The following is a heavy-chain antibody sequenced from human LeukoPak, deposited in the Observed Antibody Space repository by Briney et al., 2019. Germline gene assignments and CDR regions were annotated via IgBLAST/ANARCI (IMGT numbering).Heavy chain of an antibody. V-gene: IGHV1-46*01. Sequence: GASVKVSCKAFGYTFTGYWMHWVRQAPGQGPEWRGVSSPSGGSTIYAQKFKGRVTLTRDMSTSTDYLELSSLRSEDTAVYYCARDNSVRDEAWWFNPWGQGTLVTVSS. J-gene: IGHJ5*02. CDR1: GYTFTGYW. CDR3: ARDNSVRDEAWWFNP. CDR2: SSPSGGST. D-gene: IGHD5-24*01.